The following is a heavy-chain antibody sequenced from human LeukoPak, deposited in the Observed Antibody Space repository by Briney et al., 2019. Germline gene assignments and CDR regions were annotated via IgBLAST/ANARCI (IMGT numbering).Heavy chain of an antibody. D-gene: IGHD1-1*01. Sequence: GGCLRDSCAAPGFPPSSSWTHWVRQAPGKGLVWVARLNSGRSSTSDRHSVSGRLIISRDNAKNTLYLQMDSLRAEDTAGYYCASQRAGYIAFDIWRRGTMVTVSS. CDR2: LNSGRSST. V-gene: IGHV3-74*01. J-gene: IGHJ3*02. CDR3: ASQRAGYIAFDI. CDR1: GFPPSSSW.